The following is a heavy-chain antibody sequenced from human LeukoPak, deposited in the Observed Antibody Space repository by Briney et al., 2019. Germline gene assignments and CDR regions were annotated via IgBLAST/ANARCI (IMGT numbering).Heavy chain of an antibody. J-gene: IGHJ4*02. D-gene: IGHD6-13*01. CDR2: IKPDGSEK. CDR1: GFTFSTSW. Sequence: GGSLRLSCAASGFTFSTSWMTWVRQAPGKGLEWVATIKPDGSEKNYVDSVKGRFTISRDNSKNSLYLQMDSLRAEDTAVYFCSRDMAYSTFDYWGQGTLVTVSS. CDR3: SRDMAYSTFDY. V-gene: IGHV3-7*01.